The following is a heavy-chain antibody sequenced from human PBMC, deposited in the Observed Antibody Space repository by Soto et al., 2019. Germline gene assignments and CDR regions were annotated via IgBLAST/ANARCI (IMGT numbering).Heavy chain of an antibody. CDR1: GFTFSMYW. J-gene: IGHJ4*01. CDR2: INDDGIST. CDR3: TRGPRSTSTGTGAF. Sequence: EVQLVESGGGVVQPGGSLRLSCAASGFTFSMYWMHWVRQVPGKGPEWVSRINDDGISTNYADSVKGRFTISRDNAKNTLYLQMNALRVEDTAVYYWTRGPRSTSTGTGAFWGHGTLVTVSS. V-gene: IGHV3-74*01. D-gene: IGHD3-10*01.